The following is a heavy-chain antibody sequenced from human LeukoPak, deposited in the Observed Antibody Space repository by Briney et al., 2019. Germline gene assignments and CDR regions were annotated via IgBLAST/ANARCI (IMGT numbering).Heavy chain of an antibody. D-gene: IGHD1-14*01. V-gene: IGHV4-34*01. J-gene: IGHJ4*02. CDR3: ARHPYNRYYFDY. Sequence: PSETLSLTCAVYGGSFSGYYWSWIRQPPGKGLEWIGEINHSGSTNYNPSLKSRVTMSVDTSKNQFSLKLISVTAADTAVYYCARHPYNRYYFDYWGQGTLVTVSS. CDR2: INHSGST. CDR1: GGSFSGYY.